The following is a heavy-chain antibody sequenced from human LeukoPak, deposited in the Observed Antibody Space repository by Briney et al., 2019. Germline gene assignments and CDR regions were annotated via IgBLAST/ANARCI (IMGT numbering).Heavy chain of an antibody. CDR2: IYYSGST. D-gene: IGHD2-2*01. J-gene: IGHJ6*02. CDR1: GGSISSGGYY. CDR3: ASGVTAAFPFWGRYYYYGMDV. Sequence: SETQSLTCTVSGGSISSGGYYWRWIRQHPGKGLEWFGYIYYSGSTYYNPSLTSRVTISVDTSKNQFSLKLSSVTAADTAVYYCASGVTAAFPFWGRYYYYGMDVWGQGTTVTVSS. V-gene: IGHV4-31*03.